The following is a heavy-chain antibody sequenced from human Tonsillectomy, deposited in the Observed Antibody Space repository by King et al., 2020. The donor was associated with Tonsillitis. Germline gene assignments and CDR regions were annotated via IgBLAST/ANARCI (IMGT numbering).Heavy chain of an antibody. Sequence: VQLVESGGGLVQPGGSLRLSFAASGFTFSSYWMHWVRQAPGKGLVWVSRINTDGSGAKYADSVKGRFTISRDNAKKTLYLQMNSLRAEDTAVYYCAGSSWYYFDYWGQGALVTVSS. CDR3: AGSSWYYFDY. V-gene: IGHV3-74*03. D-gene: IGHD6-13*01. CDR1: GFTFSSYW. J-gene: IGHJ4*02. CDR2: INTDGSGA.